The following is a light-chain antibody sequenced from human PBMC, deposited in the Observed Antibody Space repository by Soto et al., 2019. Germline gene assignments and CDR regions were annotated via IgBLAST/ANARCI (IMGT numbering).Light chain of an antibody. V-gene: IGLV2-8*01. J-gene: IGLJ1*01. CDR2: EVT. CDR1: SSDVGFYNF. Sequence: QLVLTQPPSASGSPGQSLTISCTGTSSDVGFYNFVSWYQQRPGKAPKLVIYEVTKRPSGVPDRFSGSKSGSTASLTVSGLQADDEADYYCASYAGTKLFVFGSGTKLTVL. CDR3: ASYAGTKLFV.